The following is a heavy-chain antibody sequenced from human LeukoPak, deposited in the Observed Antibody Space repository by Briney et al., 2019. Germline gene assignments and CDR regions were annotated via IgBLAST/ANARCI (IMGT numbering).Heavy chain of an antibody. Sequence: GGPLRLSCAASGFTFSSYAMSWVRQAPGKGLEWVSAISGSGGSTYYADSVKGRFTISRDNSKNTLYLQMNSLRAEDTAVYYCAKDEGITMIVVANPTFDYWGQGTLVTVSS. CDR1: GFTFSSYA. D-gene: IGHD3-22*01. CDR3: AKDEGITMIVVANPTFDY. CDR2: ISGSGGST. J-gene: IGHJ4*02. V-gene: IGHV3-23*01.